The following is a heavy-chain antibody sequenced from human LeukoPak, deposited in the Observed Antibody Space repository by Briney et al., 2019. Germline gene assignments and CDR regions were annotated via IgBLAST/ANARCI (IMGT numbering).Heavy chain of an antibody. Sequence: SETLSLTCTVSGGSVSSGGWYWSWIRQPAGKGLEWIGRVYSDERTIYNPSLKSRVTISVDTSRNQFSLNLSSATAADTAVYYCATWSSSSGEVYRGQGTLVTVSS. CDR1: GGSVSSGGWY. CDR3: ATWSSSSGEVY. CDR2: VYSDERT. V-gene: IGHV4-61*02. J-gene: IGHJ4*02. D-gene: IGHD6-6*01.